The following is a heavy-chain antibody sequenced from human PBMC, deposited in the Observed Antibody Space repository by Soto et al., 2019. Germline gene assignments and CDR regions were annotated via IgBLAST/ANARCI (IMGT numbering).Heavy chain of an antibody. J-gene: IGHJ6*03. D-gene: IGHD3-10*01. V-gene: IGHV4-34*01. CDR1: GASFSGYQ. Sequence: SETLSLTCAVYGASFSGYQWSWIRQTPGKGLEWIGEINDSGNINYNPSLKSRVTISLDTPKKQISLKLSSVTAADSAVYYCARGLIVWFGELSRRGGHYYMDVWGKGTTVTVS. CDR2: INDSGNI. CDR3: ARGLIVWFGELSRRGGHYYMDV.